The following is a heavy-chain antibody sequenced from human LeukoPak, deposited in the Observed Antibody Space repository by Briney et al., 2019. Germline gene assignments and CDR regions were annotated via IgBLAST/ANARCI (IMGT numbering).Heavy chain of an antibody. CDR1: GFILSDYN. D-gene: IGHD2-15*01. CDR2: ISISGTHM. CDR3: ARDLSATARAYDY. J-gene: IGHJ4*02. Sequence: GGSLRLSCAASGFILSDYNMNWVRQAPGKGLEWVSFISISGTHMTYADSVKGRFTISRDNAKNSLYLQMNSLRAEDTAVYYCARDLSATARAYDYWGQGTLITVSS. V-gene: IGHV3-21*01.